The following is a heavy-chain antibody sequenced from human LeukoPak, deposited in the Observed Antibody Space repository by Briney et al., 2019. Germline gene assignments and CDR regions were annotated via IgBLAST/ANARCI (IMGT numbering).Heavy chain of an antibody. J-gene: IGHJ3*02. CDR1: GFTVSSNY. V-gene: IGHV3-66*01. D-gene: IGHD2-2*01. CDR2: IYSGGTT. CDR3: ARRIRPYQLLLGAFDI. Sequence: GSLRLSCAASGFTVSSNYMSWVRRAPGKGLEWVSAIYSGGTTYYADSVKGRFTISRDNSKNTLYLQMNSLRAEDTAVYYCARRIRPYQLLLGAFDIWGQGTMVTVSS.